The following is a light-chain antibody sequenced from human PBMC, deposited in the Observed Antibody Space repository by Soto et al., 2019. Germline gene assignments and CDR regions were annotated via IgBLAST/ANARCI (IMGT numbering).Light chain of an antibody. CDR2: DVI. Sequence: QSALTQPPSASGSPGQSVTISCTGTSRDIGGYDFVSWYQQHPGKAPKLLIYDVIKRPSGVPDRFSGSKSGNTASLTVSGLHTDDEADYYCSSYGGSNNLLFGGGTKVTVL. CDR3: SSYGGSNNLL. J-gene: IGLJ2*01. CDR1: SRDIGGYDF. V-gene: IGLV2-8*01.